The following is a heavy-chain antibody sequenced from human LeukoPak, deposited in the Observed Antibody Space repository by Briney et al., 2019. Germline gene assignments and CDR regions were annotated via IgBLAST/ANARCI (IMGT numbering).Heavy chain of an antibody. V-gene: IGHV3-72*01. CDR2: IRNKANSYTT. CDR1: GFTFSDHY. J-gene: IGHJ4*02. Sequence: GGSLRLSCAASGFTFSDHYMDWVRQAPGRGLEWVGRIRNKANSYTTECAASVKGRFTISRDDSRNSLSLQMKSLKTEDTAVYYCARTTMVIHYYFDSWGQGTLVTVSS. CDR3: ARTTMVIHYYFDS. D-gene: IGHD4-23*01.